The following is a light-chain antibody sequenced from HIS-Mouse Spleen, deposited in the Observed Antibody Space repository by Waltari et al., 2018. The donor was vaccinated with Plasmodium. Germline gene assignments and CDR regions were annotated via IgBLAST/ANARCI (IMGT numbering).Light chain of an antibody. CDR3: AAWDDSLSGPV. V-gene: IGLV1-47*01. CDR2: RNN. Sequence: QSVLTQPPSASGTPGQRVTISCSGSSSHIGSNYVHWYQRLPGTAPKPLIYRNNQRPSGVPDRFSGSKSGTSASLAISGLRSEDEADYYCAAWDDSLSGPVFGGGTKLTVL. CDR1: SSHIGSNY. J-gene: IGLJ3*02.